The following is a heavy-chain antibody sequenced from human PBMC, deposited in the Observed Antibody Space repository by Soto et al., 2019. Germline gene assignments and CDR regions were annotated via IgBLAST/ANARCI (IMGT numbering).Heavy chain of an antibody. CDR3: AKRESIDYDWRWFDP. CDR1: GCTFNNYG. D-gene: IGHD4-17*01. V-gene: IGHV3-30*18. CDR2: ISYDGTNK. J-gene: IGHJ5*02. Sequence: QLQLVESGGCVVQPGRSLRLSCAASGCTFNNYGMHWVRQAPGKGLEWVAAISYDGTNKYYADSVKGRFTISRDNSKSTLYLQMNSLRADDTAVYYCAKRESIDYDWRWFDPWGQGNLVTVSS.